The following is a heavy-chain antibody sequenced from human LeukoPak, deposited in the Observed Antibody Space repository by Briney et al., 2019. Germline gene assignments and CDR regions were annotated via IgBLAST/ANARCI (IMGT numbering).Heavy chain of an antibody. CDR2: ISGSGGST. J-gene: IGHJ4*02. D-gene: IGHD3-10*01. V-gene: IGHV3-23*01. CDR3: AKDLWFGELMMSPFDY. CDR1: GFTISSYA. Sequence: GGSLRLSCAASGFTISSYAMSWVRQAPGKGLEWVSAISGSGGSTYYADSVKGRFTISRDNSKNTLYLQMNSLRAEDTAVYYCAKDLWFGELMMSPFDYWGQGTLVTVSS.